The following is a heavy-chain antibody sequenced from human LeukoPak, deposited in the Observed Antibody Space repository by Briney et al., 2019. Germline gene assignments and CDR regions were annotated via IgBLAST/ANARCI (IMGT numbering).Heavy chain of an antibody. J-gene: IGHJ5*02. CDR1: GGSFSGYY. Sequence: SETLSLTCAVYGGSFSGYYWSWIRQPPGKGLEWIGYIYYSGSTNYNPSLKSRVTISVDTSKNQFSLKLSSVTAADTAVYYCARDQSSWGWFDPWGQGTLVTVSS. D-gene: IGHD6-13*01. CDR2: IYYSGST. CDR3: ARDQSSWGWFDP. V-gene: IGHV4-59*01.